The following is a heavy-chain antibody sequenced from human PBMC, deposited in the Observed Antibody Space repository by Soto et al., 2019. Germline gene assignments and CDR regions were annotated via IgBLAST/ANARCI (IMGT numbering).Heavy chain of an antibody. Sequence: GGSLRLSCAASGFIFSSYGMSWVRQAPGKGLEWASGTSGSGGSTFYADSVKGRFTISRDNSKNTLYLQMNNLRAEDTAVYYCAKRGGSGTYAFEIWGQGTMVTVSS. CDR3: AKRGGSGTYAFEI. CDR1: GFIFSSYG. D-gene: IGHD3-10*01. CDR2: TSGSGGST. J-gene: IGHJ3*02. V-gene: IGHV3-23*01.